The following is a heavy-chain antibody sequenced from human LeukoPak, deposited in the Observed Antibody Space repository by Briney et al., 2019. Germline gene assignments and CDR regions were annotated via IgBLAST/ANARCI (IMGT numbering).Heavy chain of an antibody. J-gene: IGHJ4*02. Sequence: GGSLRLSCADSGFTFSKYITNWVRQAPGKGLEWVSSITNSSSYIYYADSVKGRFTSSRDNAKNSLYLQMNSLRADDTAVYYCARSYDGSGFSDWGQGTLVTVSS. CDR3: ARSYDGSGFSD. CDR2: ITNSSSYI. D-gene: IGHD3-3*01. V-gene: IGHV3-21*01. CDR1: GFTFSKYI.